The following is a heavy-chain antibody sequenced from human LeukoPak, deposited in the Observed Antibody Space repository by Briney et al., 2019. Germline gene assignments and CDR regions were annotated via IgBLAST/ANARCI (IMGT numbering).Heavy chain of an antibody. J-gene: IGHJ4*02. CDR2: ISGSGGST. D-gene: IGHD6-19*01. Sequence: GGSLRLSCAASGFTFSSYLMHWVRQAPGKGLEWVSGISGSGGSTYYADSVKGRFTISRDNSKNTLYLQMNSLRAEDTAVYYCAKGSYSSGWYESDYWGQGTLVTVSS. V-gene: IGHV3-23*01. CDR3: AKGSYSSGWYESDY. CDR1: GFTFSSYL.